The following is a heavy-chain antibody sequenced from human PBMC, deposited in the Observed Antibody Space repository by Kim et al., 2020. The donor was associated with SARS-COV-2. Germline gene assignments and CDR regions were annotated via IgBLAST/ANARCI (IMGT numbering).Heavy chain of an antibody. Sequence: GGSLRLSCTASGFTFGDYAMSWFRQAPGKGLEWVGFIRSKAYGGTTEYAASVKGRFTISRDDSKSIAYLQMNSLKTEDTAVYYCTREGSTGVVSGIDYWGQGTLVTVSS. J-gene: IGHJ4*02. CDR3: TREGSTGVVSGIDY. CDR2: IRSKAYGGTT. CDR1: GFTFGDYA. V-gene: IGHV3-49*03. D-gene: IGHD2-15*01.